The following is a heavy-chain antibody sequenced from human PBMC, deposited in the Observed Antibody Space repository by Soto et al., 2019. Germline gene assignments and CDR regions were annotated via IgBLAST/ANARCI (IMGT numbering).Heavy chain of an antibody. CDR2: IYYSGST. V-gene: IGHV4-31*03. D-gene: IGHD3-3*01. CDR3: ARWWSGSRQGFDP. Sequence: QVQLQESGPGLVKPSQTLSLTCTVSGSSMSSGDYYWSWIRQHPGKGLEWIGYIYYSGSTYYNPSLKSRVTISVDTSKNQFSLKLSSVTAADTAVYYCARWWSGSRQGFDPWGQGTLVTVSS. J-gene: IGHJ5*02. CDR1: GSSMSSGDYY.